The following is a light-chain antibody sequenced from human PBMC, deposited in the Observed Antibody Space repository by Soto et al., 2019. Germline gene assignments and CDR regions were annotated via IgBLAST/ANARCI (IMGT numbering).Light chain of an antibody. V-gene: IGLV1-40*01. CDR2: GDN. CDR3: QSYDISIHNYV. J-gene: IGLJ1*01. CDR1: TSNIGAPYY. Sequence: QSLLTQPPSVSWAPGHRFSISFTGSTSNIGAPYYLHWYQHLPGTAPKLLIYGDNNRPSGVPDRFSGSKSGTSASLAITRLKAEDEADYYCQSYDISIHNYVFGTGNKVTVL.